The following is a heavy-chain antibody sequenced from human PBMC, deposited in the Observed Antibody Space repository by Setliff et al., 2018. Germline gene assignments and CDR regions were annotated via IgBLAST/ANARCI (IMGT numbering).Heavy chain of an antibody. CDR3: ARDDPNHYDVSGYSVGYFDY. CDR1: GDSISSRRNY. D-gene: IGHD3-22*01. J-gene: IGHJ4*02. CDR2: IYTSWST. V-gene: IGHV4-61*09. Sequence: PSETLSLTCTVSGDSISSRRNYWGWFRQPAGKELEWIGQIYTSWSTSYNPSLKSRVTISLDTSKNQFSLSLTSVTAEDTAVYYCARDDPNHYDVSGYSVGYFDYWGLGTPVTVSS.